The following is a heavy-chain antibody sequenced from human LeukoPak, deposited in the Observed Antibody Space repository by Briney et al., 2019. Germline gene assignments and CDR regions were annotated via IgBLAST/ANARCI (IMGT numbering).Heavy chain of an antibody. CDR1: GYIFTDYH. J-gene: IGHJ6*03. D-gene: IGHD5-12*01. CDR2: MNPNSGNP. Sequence: ASVKVSCKASGYIFTDYHIHWVRQAPGQGLEWVAWMNPNSGNPAYAQEFQGRATVSGNISISTAYLELRSLKSEDTAVYYCARVVATDYMDVWGKGTTVTVSS. V-gene: IGHV1-8*03. CDR3: ARVVATDYMDV.